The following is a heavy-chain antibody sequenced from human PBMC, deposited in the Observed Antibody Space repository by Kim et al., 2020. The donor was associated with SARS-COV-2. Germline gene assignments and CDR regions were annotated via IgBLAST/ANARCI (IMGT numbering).Heavy chain of an antibody. CDR2: IRSKANSYAT. D-gene: IGHD6-19*01. CDR3: TRVNPIAGGWYDAFD. V-gene: IGHV3-73*01. J-gene: IGHJ3*02. Sequence: GGSLRLSCAASGFTLSGSTVHWVRQASGKGLEWVGRIRSKANSYATAYAATVKNRFTIHRDDSKNTAYLQMNSLKTEDTAVYYCTRVNPIAGGWYDAFD. CDR1: GFTLSGST.